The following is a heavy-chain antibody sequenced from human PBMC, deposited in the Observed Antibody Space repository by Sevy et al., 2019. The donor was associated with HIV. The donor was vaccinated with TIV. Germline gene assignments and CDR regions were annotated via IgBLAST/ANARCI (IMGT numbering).Heavy chain of an antibody. CDR2: ISRVGDNT. V-gene: IGHV3-23*01. Sequence: GGSLRLSCEVPASTFSSYAMSWVRQAPGKGLEWVSAISRVGDNTYYADSVKGRFTISRDNSKNTLYLQMNGLGGDDTAVYYCAKQPDYWGRGTLVTVSS. J-gene: IGHJ4*02. CDR3: AKQPDY. CDR1: ASTFSSYA.